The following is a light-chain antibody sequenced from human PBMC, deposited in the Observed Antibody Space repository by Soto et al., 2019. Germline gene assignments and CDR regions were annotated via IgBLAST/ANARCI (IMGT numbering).Light chain of an antibody. CDR1: SSNIGATYD. J-gene: IGLJ1*01. CDR2: GNY. V-gene: IGLV1-40*01. Sequence: QSVLTQPPSVSVGPGQRVTISCTGSSSNIGATYDVHWYQHLPGTAPKLRIYGNYNRPSGVPDRFSGSKSGASASLAITGLQSEDAADYQCQTYESTLIKHVFGTGTKVNV. CDR3: QTYESTLIKHV.